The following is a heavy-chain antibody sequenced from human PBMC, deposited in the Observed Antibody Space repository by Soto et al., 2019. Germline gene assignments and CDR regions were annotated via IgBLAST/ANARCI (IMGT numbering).Heavy chain of an antibody. CDR1: GDSISGGASF. D-gene: IGHD2-2*01. V-gene: IGHV4-31*03. J-gene: IGHJ5*02. CDR2: VYYSGSS. CDR3: AKLSCTSSTCYFPGWFDP. Sequence: PSETQSLTCTVSGDSISGGASFWSWIRQPPGKGLEWIANVYYSGSSYYNPSLKSRLTISVDTTKNQFSLQLKSMTAADTAVYYCAKLSCTSSTCYFPGWFDPWGQGTLVTVSS.